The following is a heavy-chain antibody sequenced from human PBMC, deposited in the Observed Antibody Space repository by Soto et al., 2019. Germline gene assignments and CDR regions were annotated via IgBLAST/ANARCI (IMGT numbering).Heavy chain of an antibody. V-gene: IGHV1-69*01. J-gene: IGHJ6*02. CDR1: GGTFSSYA. D-gene: IGHD6-6*01. CDR3: ARAYRIAARPSDYYGMDV. CDR2: IIPIFGTA. Sequence: QVQLVQSGAEVKKPGSSVKVSCKASGGTFSSYAISWVRQAPGQGLEWMGGIIPIFGTANYAQKFQGRVTITADESTSTAYMELSSLRSEDTAVYYCARAYRIAARPSDYYGMDVWGQGPTVTVSS.